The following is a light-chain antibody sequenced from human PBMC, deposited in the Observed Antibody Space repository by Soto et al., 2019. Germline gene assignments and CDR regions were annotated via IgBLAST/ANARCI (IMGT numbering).Light chain of an antibody. V-gene: IGLV2-8*01. J-gene: IGLJ2*01. CDR2: EVS. CDR1: SSDVGGYNY. Sequence: QSALTQPPSASGSPGQSVTISCTGTSSDVGGYNYVSWYQQHPGKAPKLMIYEVSKRPSGVPDRFSGSKSGNTASLTVSGVQDEDEADYYCSSYAGSNNVVFGGGTKLTVL. CDR3: SSYAGSNNVV.